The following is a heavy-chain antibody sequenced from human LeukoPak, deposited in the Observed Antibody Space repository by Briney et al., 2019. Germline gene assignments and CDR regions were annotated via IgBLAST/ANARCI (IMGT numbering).Heavy chain of an antibody. Sequence: GGSLRLSCAASGFTVSSNYMSWVRQAPGKGLEWVSVIYIGGSTYYADSVKGRFTISRDNAKNSLYLQMNSLRDEDTAVYYCARDLYIVATRGDYWGQGTLVTVSS. CDR2: IYIGGST. V-gene: IGHV3-53*01. D-gene: IGHD5-12*01. CDR3: ARDLYIVATRGDY. CDR1: GFTVSSNY. J-gene: IGHJ4*02.